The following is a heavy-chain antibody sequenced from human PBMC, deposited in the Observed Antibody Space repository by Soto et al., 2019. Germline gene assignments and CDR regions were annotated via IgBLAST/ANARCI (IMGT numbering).Heavy chain of an antibody. CDR1: GGSISSGGYY. D-gene: IGHD2-15*01. V-gene: IGHV4-31*03. J-gene: IGHJ5*02. CDR2: IYYSGST. Sequence: QVQLQESGPGLVKPSQTLSLTCTVSGGSISSGGYYWSWIRQHPGKGLEWIGYIYYSGSTYYNPSLKSRVTISVDTSKNQFSLKMSSVTAADTAVYYCARGSIVVMVAATHTPYNWFDPWGQGTLVTVSS. CDR3: ARGSIVVMVAATHTPYNWFDP.